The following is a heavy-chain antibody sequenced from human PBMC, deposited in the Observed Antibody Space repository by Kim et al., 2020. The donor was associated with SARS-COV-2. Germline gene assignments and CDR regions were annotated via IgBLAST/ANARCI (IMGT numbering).Heavy chain of an antibody. CDR2: IIPIFGTA. CDR3: ARDGYYYDSSGYSQLDY. D-gene: IGHD3-22*01. J-gene: IGHJ4*02. Sequence: SVKVSCKASGGTFSSYAISWVRQAPGQGLEWMGGIIPIFGTANYAQKFQGRVTITADESTSTAYMELSSLRSEDTAVYYCARDGYYYDSSGYSQLDYWGQGTLVTVSS. V-gene: IGHV1-69*13. CDR1: GGTFSSYA.